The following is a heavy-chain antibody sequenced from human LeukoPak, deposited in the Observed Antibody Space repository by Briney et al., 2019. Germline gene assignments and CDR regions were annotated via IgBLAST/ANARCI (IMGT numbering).Heavy chain of an antibody. CDR1: GGTFSSYA. J-gene: IGHJ4*02. CDR3: ASAISVAGGDN. CDR2: ITPILGIA. V-gene: IGHV1-69*04. Sequence: AASVKVSCKASGGTFSSYAISWVRQAPGQGLEWMGRITPILGIANYAQKFQGRVTITADKSTSTAYMELSSLRSEDTAVYYCASAISVAGGDNWGQGTLVTVSS. D-gene: IGHD6-19*01.